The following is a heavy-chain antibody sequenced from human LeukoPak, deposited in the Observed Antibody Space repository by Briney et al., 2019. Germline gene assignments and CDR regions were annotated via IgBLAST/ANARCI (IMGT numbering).Heavy chain of an antibody. V-gene: IGHV3-23*01. CDR3: AKVRYCSGVNCYPDDN. CDR1: GFTFSTSG. CDR2: TSSSDAGT. Sequence: GASLRLSCAASGFTFSTSGMSWVRPAPGKGLEWVSATSSSDAGTYHADSVRGRFTISRDNSKNTLYLQTNSLRAEDTAVYYCAKVRYCSGVNCYPDDNWGQGTLVTVSS. D-gene: IGHD2-15*01. J-gene: IGHJ4*02.